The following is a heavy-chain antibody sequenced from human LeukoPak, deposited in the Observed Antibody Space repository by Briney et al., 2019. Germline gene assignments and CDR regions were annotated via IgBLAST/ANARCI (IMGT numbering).Heavy chain of an antibody. D-gene: IGHD3-22*01. CDR3: ARSLYYYDSSGLDAFDI. CDR2: IKQDGSEK. J-gene: IGHJ3*02. CDR1: GFTFSSYW. Sequence: PGGSLRLSCAASGFTFSSYWMSWVRQAPGKGLEWVANIKQDGSEKYYVDSVKGRFTISRDNAKNSLYLQMNSLRAEDTAVYYCARSLYYYDSSGLDAFDIWGQGTMVTVSS. V-gene: IGHV3-7*01.